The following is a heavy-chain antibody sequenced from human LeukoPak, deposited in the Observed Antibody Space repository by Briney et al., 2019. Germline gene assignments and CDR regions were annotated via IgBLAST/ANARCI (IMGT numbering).Heavy chain of an antibody. Sequence: GGSLRLSCAASGFTFSSHWMHWVRQAPGKGLVWVSGISTDGSRPRYADSVNGRFTISRDNAKNTLYLQMNSLRAEDTAVYFCVRDGQGSTPLDYWGQGALVTVSS. J-gene: IGHJ4*02. D-gene: IGHD2-15*01. CDR3: VRDGQGSTPLDY. V-gene: IGHV3-74*01. CDR2: ISTDGSRP. CDR1: GFTFSSHW.